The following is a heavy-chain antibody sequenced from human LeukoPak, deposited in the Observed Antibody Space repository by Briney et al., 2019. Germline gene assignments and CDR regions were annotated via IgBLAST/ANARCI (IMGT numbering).Heavy chain of an antibody. V-gene: IGHV3-30*03. J-gene: IGHJ4*02. CDR1: GFTFSTYG. Sequence: GGSLRLSCAASGFTFSTYGMHGVRQAPGKGLEGVAVISYDGRNKYYADSVKGQFTISRDNSKNTLYLQINSLRAEDTAVYYCARDGLDYWGQGTLVTVSS. CDR2: ISYDGRNK. CDR3: ARDGLDY.